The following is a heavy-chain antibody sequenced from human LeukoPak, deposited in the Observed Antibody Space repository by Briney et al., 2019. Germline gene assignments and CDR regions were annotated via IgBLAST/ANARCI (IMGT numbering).Heavy chain of an antibody. CDR1: GGTFSSYA. CDR3: ARARYCSSTSCYHWYFDL. D-gene: IGHD2-2*01. CDR2: IIPILGIA. V-gene: IGHV1-69*04. J-gene: IGHJ2*01. Sequence: ASVKVSCKASGGTFSSYAISWVRQDPGQGLEWMGRIIPILGIANYAQKFKGRVTITADKSTSTAYMELSSLRSEDTAVYYCARARYCSSTSCYHWYFDLWGRGTLVTVSS.